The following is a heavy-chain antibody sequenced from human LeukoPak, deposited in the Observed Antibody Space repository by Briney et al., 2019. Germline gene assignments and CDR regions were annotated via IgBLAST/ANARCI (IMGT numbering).Heavy chain of an antibody. D-gene: IGHD3-10*01. CDR2: INPNSSGT. Sequence: ASVKVSCKASGYTFTGYYMHWVRQAPGQGLEWMGRINPNSSGTNYAQKFQGRVTMTRDTSISTAYMELSRLRSDDTAVYYCARDYYYGSVSNWFDPWGQGTLVTVSS. J-gene: IGHJ5*02. CDR1: GYTFTGYY. CDR3: ARDYYYGSVSNWFDP. V-gene: IGHV1-2*06.